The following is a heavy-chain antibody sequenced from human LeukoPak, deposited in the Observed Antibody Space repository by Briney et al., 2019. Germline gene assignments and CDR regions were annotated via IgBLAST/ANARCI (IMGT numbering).Heavy chain of an antibody. J-gene: IGHJ4*02. D-gene: IGHD3-22*01. CDR1: GFTFGDTW. V-gene: IGHV3-7*03. Sequence: GGSLRLSCAASGFTFGDTWMNWVRQVPGQGLEWVANIKQDGSEKFYVASVKGRFTISRDNSKNTLYLQMNSLRAEDTAVYYCAKVPLPYYFDSSGHPEPEGYWGQGTLVTVSS. CDR2: IKQDGSEK. CDR3: AKVPLPYYFDSSGHPEPEGY.